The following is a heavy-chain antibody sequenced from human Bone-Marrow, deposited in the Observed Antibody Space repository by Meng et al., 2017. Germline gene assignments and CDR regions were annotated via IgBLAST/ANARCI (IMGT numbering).Heavy chain of an antibody. V-gene: IGHV3-21*06. D-gene: IGHD2-15*01. Sequence: GESLKISCAASGFKFSTYNMNWVRQAPGKGLEWVSSITTTGNYVYYADSVKGRFTISRDNAKSSLYLQMNSLTGEDTAVYYCAREPYCSGGTCYGANWFDPWGQGTLVTVSS. CDR3: AREPYCSGGTCYGANWFDP. CDR2: ITTTGNYV. CDR1: GFKFSTYN. J-gene: IGHJ5*02.